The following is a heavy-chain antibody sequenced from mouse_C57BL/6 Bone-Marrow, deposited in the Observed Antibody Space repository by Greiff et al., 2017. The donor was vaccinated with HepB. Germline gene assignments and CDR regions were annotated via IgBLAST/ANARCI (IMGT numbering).Heavy chain of an antibody. CDR1: GYTFTSYW. CDR2: IHPNSGST. V-gene: IGHV1-64*01. CDR3: ARKGYDYDGFAY. Sequence: QVQLKQPGAELVKPGASVKLSCKASGYTFTSYWMHWVKQRPGQGLEWIGMIHPNSGSTNYNEKFKSKATLTVDKSSSTAYMQLSSLTSEDSAVYYCARKGYDYDGFAYWGQGTLVTVSA. J-gene: IGHJ3*01. D-gene: IGHD2-4*01.